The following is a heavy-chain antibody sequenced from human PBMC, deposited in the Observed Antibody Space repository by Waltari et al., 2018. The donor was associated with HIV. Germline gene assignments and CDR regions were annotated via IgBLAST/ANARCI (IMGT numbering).Heavy chain of an antibody. D-gene: IGHD3-10*02. CDR3: ARGPMYKWFDP. CDR1: GFRFDDYA. V-gene: IGHV3-9*01. J-gene: IGHJ5*02. Sequence: EVQLVESGGDLVQPGGSLRLSCAASGFRFDDYAMHWVRQAPGKGLEWVSGISWRSGNIAYADSVRGRFTISRNNAKNSLYLRMNSLRPDDTCFYYCARGPMYKWFDPWGQGTLVTVSS. CDR2: ISWRSGNI.